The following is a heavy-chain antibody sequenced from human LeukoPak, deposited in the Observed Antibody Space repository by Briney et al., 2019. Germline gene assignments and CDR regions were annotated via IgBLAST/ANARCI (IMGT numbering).Heavy chain of an antibody. CDR1: GYTFTSYA. Sequence: APVKVSCKASGYTFTSYAMNWVRQAPGQGLEWMGWINTNTGNPTYAQGFTGRFVFSLDTSVSTAYLQISSLKAEDTAVYYCASSSSWYGVEGWGQGTLVTVSS. D-gene: IGHD6-13*01. V-gene: IGHV7-4-1*02. J-gene: IGHJ4*02. CDR3: ASSSSWYGVEG. CDR2: INTNTGNP.